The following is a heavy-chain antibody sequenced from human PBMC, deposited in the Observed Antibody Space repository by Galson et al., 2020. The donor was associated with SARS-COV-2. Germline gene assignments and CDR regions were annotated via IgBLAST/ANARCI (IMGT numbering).Heavy chain of an antibody. CDR2: INPNSGGT. V-gene: IGHV1-2*04. CDR1: GYTFTGYY. J-gene: IGHJ6*03. Sequence: ASVKVSCKASGYTFTGYYMHWVRQAPGQGLEWMGWINPNSGGTNYAQKFQGWVTMTRDTSISTAYMELSRLRSDDTAVYYCARESSSRYGDYYYYMDVWGKGTTVTVSS. D-gene: IGHD2-2*01. CDR3: ARESSSRYGDYYYYMDV.